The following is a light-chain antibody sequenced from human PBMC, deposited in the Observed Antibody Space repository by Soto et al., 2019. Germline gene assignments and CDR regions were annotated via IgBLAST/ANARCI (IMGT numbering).Light chain of an antibody. Sequence: EIVLTQSPATLSLSPGERATLSCRASQSVSSYLAWYKQKPGQAPRLLIYDASNRATGIPARFSGSGSGTYFTLTISSLEPEDFAVYYCQQRSNWRTFGQGTKVDIK. CDR2: DAS. J-gene: IGKJ1*01. V-gene: IGKV3-11*01. CDR1: QSVSSY. CDR3: QQRSNWRT.